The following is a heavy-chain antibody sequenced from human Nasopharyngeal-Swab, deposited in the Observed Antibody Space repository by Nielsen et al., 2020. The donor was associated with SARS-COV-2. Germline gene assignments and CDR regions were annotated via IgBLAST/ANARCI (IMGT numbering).Heavy chain of an antibody. D-gene: IGHD2-15*01. CDR2: IYYSGST. V-gene: IGHV4-59*12. J-gene: IGHJ6*02. Sequence: WIRQPPGKGLEWIGYIYYSGSTNYNPSLKSRVTLSVDTSKNQFSLKLSSVTAADTAVYYCARGPGLLLGYYYYYGMDVWGQGTTVTVSS. CDR3: ARGPGLLLGYYYYYGMDV.